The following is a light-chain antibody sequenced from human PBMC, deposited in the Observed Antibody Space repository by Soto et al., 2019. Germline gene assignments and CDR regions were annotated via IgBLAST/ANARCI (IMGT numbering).Light chain of an antibody. CDR3: HQRQSWPRK. J-gene: IGKJ1*01. Sequence: EIVLTQSPATLSSFPGDRVTLSCRASQYINTILAWYQHRPGQAPRLLIYQTSIRAAGIPARFSASGSGTDFSRTISDVQPEDFALYYCHQRQSWPRKFGKGTKVDIK. CDR2: QTS. V-gene: IGKV3-11*01. CDR1: QYINTI.